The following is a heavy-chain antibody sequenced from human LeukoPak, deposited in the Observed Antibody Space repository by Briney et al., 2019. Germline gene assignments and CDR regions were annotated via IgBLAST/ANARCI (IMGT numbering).Heavy chain of an antibody. CDR1: GGSISSYY. D-gene: IGHD3-22*01. CDR3: ARVFSSGYPTYYYYGMDV. J-gene: IGHJ6*02. V-gene: IGHV4-59*01. CDR2: IHYSGST. Sequence: SETLSLTCTVSGGSISSYYWSWIRQPPGKGLEWIGYIHYSGSTNYNPSLKSRVTISVDTSKNQFSLKLSSVTAADTAVYYCARVFSSGYPTYYYYGMDVWGQGTTVTVSS.